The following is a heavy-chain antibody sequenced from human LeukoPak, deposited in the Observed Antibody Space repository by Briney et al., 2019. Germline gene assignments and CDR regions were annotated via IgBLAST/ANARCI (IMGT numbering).Heavy chain of an antibody. Sequence: GGSLRLSCAASGFTFSSYAMHWVRQAPGKGLEWVAVISYDGSNKYYADSVKGRFTISRDNSKNTLYLQMNSLRAEDTAVYYCAKDQGFYCGGDCYQVDYWGQGTLVTVSS. CDR1: GFTFSSYA. CDR3: AKDQGFYCGGDCYQVDY. J-gene: IGHJ4*02. V-gene: IGHV3-30-3*01. D-gene: IGHD2-21*02. CDR2: ISYDGSNK.